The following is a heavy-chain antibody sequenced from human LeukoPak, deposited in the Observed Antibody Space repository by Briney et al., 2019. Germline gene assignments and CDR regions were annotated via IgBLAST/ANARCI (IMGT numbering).Heavy chain of an antibody. D-gene: IGHD3-16*01. J-gene: IGHJ2*01. V-gene: IGHV4-39*07. Sequence: PSETLSLTCTVSGDSISSSNYYWGWIRQPPGKGLEWIGSIYYSGSTYYNPSLKSRVTISVDTSKNQFSLKLSSVTAADTAVYYCARDMERFMITFGGPRRYFDLWGRGTLVTVSS. CDR3: ARDMERFMITFGGPRRYFDL. CDR1: GDSISSSNYY. CDR2: IYYSGST.